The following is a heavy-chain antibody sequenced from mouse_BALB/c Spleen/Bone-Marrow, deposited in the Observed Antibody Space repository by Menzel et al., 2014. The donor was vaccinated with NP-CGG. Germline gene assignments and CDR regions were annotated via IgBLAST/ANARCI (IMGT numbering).Heavy chain of an antibody. V-gene: IGHV1-69*02. J-gene: IGHJ4*01. D-gene: IGHD2-1*01. Sequence: VQLQQSGAELVRPGASVKLSCKASGYTFTSYWINWVKQRPGQGLEWIGNIYPSDSYTNYNQKFKDKATLTVDKSSSTAYMQLSSPASEDSAVYFRTRAGNYGNYYAMDYWGQGTSVTVSS. CDR2: IYPSDSYT. CDR3: TRAGNYGNYYAMDY. CDR1: GYTFTSYW.